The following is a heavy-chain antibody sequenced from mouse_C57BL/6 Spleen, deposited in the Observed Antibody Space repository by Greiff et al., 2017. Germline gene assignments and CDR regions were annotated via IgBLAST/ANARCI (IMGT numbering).Heavy chain of an antibody. CDR2: IYPGDGDT. D-gene: IGHD1-2*01. V-gene: IGHV1-80*01. CDR1: GYAFSSYW. Sequence: VQLQQSGAELVKPGASMKISCKASGYAFSSYWMNWVKQRPGKGLEWIGQIYPGDGDTNYNGKFKGKATLTADKASSTAYMQLSSLTSEDSAVYFCARRVMNYGRDYWGQGTTLTVSS. CDR3: ARRVMNYGRDY. J-gene: IGHJ2*01.